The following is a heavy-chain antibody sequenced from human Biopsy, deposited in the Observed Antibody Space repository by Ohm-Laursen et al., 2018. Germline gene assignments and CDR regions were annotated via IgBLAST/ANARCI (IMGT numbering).Heavy chain of an antibody. V-gene: IGHV1-69*06. CDR3: ARFPFGAYYDSGFYPAVEHWYFHL. J-gene: IGHJ2*01. CDR1: GGTFTNHA. D-gene: IGHD3-22*01. Sequence: ASVKVSCKASGGTFTNHAVGWVRQAPGQGLEWVGSSIPLFNTANYADKFQGRVTLTADKSTTTAYMELSRLRSEDTGIYYCARFPFGAYYDSGFYPAVEHWYFHLWGRGPLGTFPP. CDR2: SIPLFNTA.